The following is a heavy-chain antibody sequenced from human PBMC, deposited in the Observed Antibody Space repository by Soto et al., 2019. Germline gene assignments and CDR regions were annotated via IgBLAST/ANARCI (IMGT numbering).Heavy chain of an antibody. V-gene: IGHV3-23*01. CDR1: GFTFSSYA. CDR3: AKVQGGRFLEWLAPGKNWFDP. J-gene: IGHJ5*02. D-gene: IGHD3-3*01. CDR2: ISGSGGST. Sequence: GGSLRLSCAASGFTFSSYAMSWVRQAPGKGLEWVSAISGSGGSTYYADSVKGRFTISRDNSKNTLYLQMNSLRAEDTAVYYCAKVQGGRFLEWLAPGKNWFDPWGQGTLVTVSS.